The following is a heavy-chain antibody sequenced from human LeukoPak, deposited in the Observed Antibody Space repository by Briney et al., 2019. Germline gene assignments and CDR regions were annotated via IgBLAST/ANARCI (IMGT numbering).Heavy chain of an antibody. J-gene: IGHJ4*02. D-gene: IGHD2-21*01. CDR3: VRHFRDGGGGRRLDS. CDR1: ANDW. Sequence: GESLKISCRGFANDWIGWVRQMPGKGLEWMGIIFPADSDTTYSPSFEGQVTISADYSTRTAYLQWSSLKASDAAMYYCVRHFRDGGGGRRLDSWGRGTLVTVSS. V-gene: IGHV5-51*01. CDR2: IFPADSDT.